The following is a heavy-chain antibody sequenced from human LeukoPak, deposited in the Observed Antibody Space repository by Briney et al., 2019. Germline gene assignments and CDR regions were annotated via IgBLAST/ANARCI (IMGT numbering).Heavy chain of an antibody. J-gene: IGHJ6*04. V-gene: IGHV4-59*01. Sequence: SETLSLTCTVSGGSLSSYYWSWIRQPPGKGLEWIGYIYYSGSTNYNPSLKSRVTISVDTSKNQFSLKLSSVTAADTAVYYCARGKSGYSGYSPTSGYYYGMDVWGKGTTVTVSS. CDR1: GGSLSSYY. D-gene: IGHD5-12*01. CDR2: IYYSGST. CDR3: ARGKSGYSGYSPTSGYYYGMDV.